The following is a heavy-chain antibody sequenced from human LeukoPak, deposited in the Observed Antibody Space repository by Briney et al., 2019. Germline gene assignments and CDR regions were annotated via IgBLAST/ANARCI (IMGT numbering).Heavy chain of an antibody. CDR2: IYYSGST. D-gene: IGHD3-10*01. J-gene: IGHJ5*02. CDR3: ARGSKRGYYYGSGSSPNWFDP. Sequence: SQTLSLTCTVSGGSIISGGYYWSWIRQHPGKGLEWIGYIYYSGSTYYNPSLKSRVTISVDTSKNQFSLKLSSVTAADTAVYYCARGSKRGYYYGSGSSPNWFDPWGQGTLVTVSS. V-gene: IGHV4-31*03. CDR1: GGSIISGGYY.